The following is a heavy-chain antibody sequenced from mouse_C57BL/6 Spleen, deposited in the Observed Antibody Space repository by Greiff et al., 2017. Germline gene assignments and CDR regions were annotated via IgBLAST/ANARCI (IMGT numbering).Heavy chain of an antibody. CDR3: ARSRGPPSYVSTLCDFGD. D-gene: IGHD1-1*01. V-gene: IGHV1-26*01. CDR1: GYTFTDYY. CDR2: INPNNGGT. J-gene: IGHJ2*01. Sequence: VQLQQSGPELVKPGASVKISCKASGYTFTDYYMNWVKQSHGKSLEWIGDINPNNGGTSYNQKFKGKATWTVDKSSSTASMELRRLTSGDSAVYYGARSRGPPSYVSTLCDFGDWGQGTTLTVSS.